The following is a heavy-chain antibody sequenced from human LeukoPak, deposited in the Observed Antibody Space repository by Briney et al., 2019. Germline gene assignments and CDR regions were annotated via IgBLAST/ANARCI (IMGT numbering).Heavy chain of an antibody. CDR2: FNHSRST. V-gene: IGHV4-34*01. Sequence: SETLSLTCAVHGGSFSGYYWSWIRKPPGKGQEWIGEFNHSRSTHYKPSLKSRVTISVDTSKNQFALKLSAATAADRAVYYCARGRILIPSGGSCYPRPCYYYFYMDVWGKGTTVTVSS. CDR1: GGSFSGYY. J-gene: IGHJ6*03. D-gene: IGHD2-15*01. CDR3: ARGRILIPSGGSCYPRPCYYYFYMDV.